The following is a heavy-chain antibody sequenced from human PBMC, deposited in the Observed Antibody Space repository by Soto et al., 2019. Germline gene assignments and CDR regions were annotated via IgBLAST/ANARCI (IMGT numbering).Heavy chain of an antibody. J-gene: IGHJ5*02. V-gene: IGHV1-18*01. D-gene: IGHD3-10*01. CDR2: ISADNGNT. Sequence: ASVKVSCKASGYTFTSYAMHWVRQAPGQGLEWMGWISADNGNTNYAQKLQGRVTMTTDTSTSTAYMELRSLRSDDTAVYYCARDAKYYNNWFDPWGQGTLVTVSS. CDR1: GYTFTSYA. CDR3: ARDAKYYNNWFDP.